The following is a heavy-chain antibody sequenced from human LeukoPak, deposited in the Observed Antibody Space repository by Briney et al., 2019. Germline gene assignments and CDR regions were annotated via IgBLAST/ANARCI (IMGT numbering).Heavy chain of an antibody. J-gene: IGHJ4*02. Sequence: PETLSLTCTVSGGSISSYYWSWIRQPPGKGLEWIGYIYYSGSTNYNPSLKSRVTISVDTSKNQFSLKLSSVTAADTAVYYCARGHDNGDLWGQGTLVTVSS. CDR2: IYYSGST. V-gene: IGHV4-59*01. CDR3: ARGHDNGDL. D-gene: IGHD1-1*01. CDR1: GGSISSYY.